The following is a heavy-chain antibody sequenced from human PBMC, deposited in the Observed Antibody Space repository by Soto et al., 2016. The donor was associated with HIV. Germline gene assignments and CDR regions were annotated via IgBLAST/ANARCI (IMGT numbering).Heavy chain of an antibody. Sequence: EVQLVESGGGLVQPGGSLRLSCAASGFTVSSNYMSWVRQAPGKGLEWVSVIYSGGSTYYADSVKGRFTISRDNSKNTLYLQMNSLRAEDTAVYYCARTGYYGSGPFDYWGQGTLVTVSS. D-gene: IGHD3-10*01. CDR1: GFTVSSNY. J-gene: IGHJ4*02. V-gene: IGHV3-66*01. CDR2: IYSGGST. CDR3: ARTGYYGSGPFDY.